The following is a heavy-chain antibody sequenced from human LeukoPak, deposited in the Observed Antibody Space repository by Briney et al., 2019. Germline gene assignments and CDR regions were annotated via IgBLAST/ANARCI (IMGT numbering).Heavy chain of an antibody. V-gene: IGHV1-18*01. J-gene: IGHJ3*02. D-gene: IGHD1-26*01. CDR3: ARDLKWDLLRHFDI. Sequence: MGWISAYNGNTNYAQKLQGRVTMTTDTSTSTAYMELRSLRSYDTAVYYCARDLKWDLLRHFDIWGQGTMVTVSS. CDR2: ISAYNGNT.